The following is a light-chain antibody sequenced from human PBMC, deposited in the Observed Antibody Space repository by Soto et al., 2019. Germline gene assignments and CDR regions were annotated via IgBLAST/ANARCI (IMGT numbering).Light chain of an antibody. J-gene: IGLJ3*02. CDR2: DND. Sequence: QPVLTQPPSVSAAPGQKVTISCSGTSSNIGNNYVSWYQQLPGTAPKLLIYDNDKRPSGIPDRFSGSKSGTSATLGITGLQTGDEADYYCGTWDNSLSAEVFGGGTKLTVL. CDR1: SSNIGNNY. CDR3: GTWDNSLSAEV. V-gene: IGLV1-51*01.